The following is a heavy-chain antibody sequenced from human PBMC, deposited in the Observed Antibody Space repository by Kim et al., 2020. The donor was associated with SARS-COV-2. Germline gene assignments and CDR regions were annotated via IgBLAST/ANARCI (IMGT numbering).Heavy chain of an antibody. Sequence: SVKVSCKASGGTFSSYAISWVRQAPGQGLEWMGGIIPIFGTANYAQKFQGRVTITADESTSTAYMELSSLRSEDTAVYYCARDCSSTSCYFYYYGMDVWGQGTTVTVSS. CDR3: ARDCSSTSCYFYYYGMDV. V-gene: IGHV1-69*13. CDR2: IIPIFGTA. J-gene: IGHJ6*02. D-gene: IGHD2-2*01. CDR1: GGTFSSYA.